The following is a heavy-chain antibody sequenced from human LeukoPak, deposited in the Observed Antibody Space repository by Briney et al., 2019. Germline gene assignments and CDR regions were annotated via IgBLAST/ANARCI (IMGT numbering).Heavy chain of an antibody. Sequence: SETLSLTCTVSDGSISSGNYYWSWIRQPAGKGLEWVGRIYNNGSTNYNPSLGGRVSLSADTSKNAFFMEVHSVTAADSAIYYCARHTIFCSFINCSPFDPWGQGTLVTVSS. J-gene: IGHJ5*02. CDR2: IYNNGST. CDR3: ARHTIFCSFINCSPFDP. V-gene: IGHV4-61*02. D-gene: IGHD3-3*01. CDR1: DGSISSGNYY.